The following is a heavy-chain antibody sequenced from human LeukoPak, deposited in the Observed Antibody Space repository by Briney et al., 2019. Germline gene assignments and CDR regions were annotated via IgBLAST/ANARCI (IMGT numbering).Heavy chain of an antibody. CDR3: ARHPTVTNYYFDY. D-gene: IGHD4-17*01. V-gene: IGHV5-51*01. CDR2: IYPGDSDT. CDR1: GYSFTSYW. J-gene: IGHJ4*02. Sequence: GESLKISCKGSGYSFTSYWIGWVRQMPGKGLEWMGIIYPGDSDTRYSPSFQGQVTISADKSISTACLQWSSLKASDTAMYYCARHPTVTNYYFDYWGQGTLVTVSS.